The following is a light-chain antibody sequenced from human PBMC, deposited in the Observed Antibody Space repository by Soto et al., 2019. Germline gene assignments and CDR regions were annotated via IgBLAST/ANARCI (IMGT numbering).Light chain of an antibody. Sequence: DIVTTQSPDSLAVSLGERATINCKSSQSVLYSSNNKNYLAWYQQKPGQPPKLLIYWASTRESGVPDRFSGSGSGTHFTLTISSLQAEDVAVYYCQQYYSTPPITFGQGTRLEIK. CDR2: WAS. CDR3: QQYYSTPPIT. J-gene: IGKJ5*01. V-gene: IGKV4-1*01. CDR1: QSVLYSSNNKNY.